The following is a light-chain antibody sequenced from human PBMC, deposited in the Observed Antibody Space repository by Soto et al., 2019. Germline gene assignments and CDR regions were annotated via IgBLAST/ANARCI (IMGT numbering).Light chain of an antibody. CDR1: SSDVGTYKY. CDR3: SSYTGSNNFEV. Sequence: QSARTQPPSASGSPGQSVTSSCAGTSSDVGTYKYVSWYQQRPGKAPKLMIYEVIKRPSGVPDRFSGSKTGNTASLTVSVRQAEDDADYYCSSYTGSNNFEVFGGGTKLTV. V-gene: IGLV2-8*01. CDR2: EVI. J-gene: IGLJ2*01.